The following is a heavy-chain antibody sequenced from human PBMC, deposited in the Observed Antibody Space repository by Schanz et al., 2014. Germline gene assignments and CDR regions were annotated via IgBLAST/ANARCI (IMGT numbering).Heavy chain of an antibody. Sequence: EQLVESGGDLVQPGGSLRLSCAASGFTFSDHYMDWVRQAPGKGLEWVSGISGSGGSTYYADSVKGRFTMSRDNSKNTLYLQMNSLRAEDTAVYYCAREQIMAAAGLVDYWGHGTLVTVSS. CDR2: ISGSGGST. CDR3: AREQIMAAAGLVDY. J-gene: IGHJ4*01. V-gene: IGHV3-23*04. D-gene: IGHD6-13*01. CDR1: GFTFSDHY.